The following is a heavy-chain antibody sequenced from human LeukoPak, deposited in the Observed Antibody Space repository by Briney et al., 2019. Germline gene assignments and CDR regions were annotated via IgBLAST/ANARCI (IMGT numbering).Heavy chain of an antibody. D-gene: IGHD2-15*01. CDR2: ISGSDSST. V-gene: IGHV3-23*01. CDR3: AKDWTSGGVDTSFDY. J-gene: IGHJ4*02. CDR1: GFTFSSYA. Sequence: QPGGSLRLSCAASGFTFSSYAMSWVRQAPGRGLEWVSGISGSDSSTYYADSVKGRFTISRDNSKNTLYLQMNSLRAEDTAVYYCAKDWTSGGVDTSFDYWGQGTLVTVSS.